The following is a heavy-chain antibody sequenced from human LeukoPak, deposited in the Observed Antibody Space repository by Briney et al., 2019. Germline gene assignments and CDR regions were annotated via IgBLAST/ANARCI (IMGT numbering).Heavy chain of an antibody. D-gene: IGHD3-22*01. CDR2: INPSGGST. V-gene: IGHV1-46*01. CDR3: ARGPQNYYDSSGYYYDY. CDR1: GYTFTSYY. J-gene: IGHJ4*02. Sequence: ASVKVSCKASGYTFTSYYMRWVRQAPGQGLEWMGIINPSGGSTSYAQKFQGRVTMTRDTSTSTVYMELSSLRSEDTAVYYCARGPQNYYDSSGYYYDYWGQGTLVTVSS.